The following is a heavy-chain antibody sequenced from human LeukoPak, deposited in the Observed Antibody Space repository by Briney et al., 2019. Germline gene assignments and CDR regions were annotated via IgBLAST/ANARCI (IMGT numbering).Heavy chain of an antibody. CDR3: AAGYSRSWFYY. CDR1: GGTFTSYT. Sequence: SVKVSCKASGGTFTSYTISWVRQAPGQGLEWMGRIIPILGIANYAQKFQGRVTITADKSTSTAYMELSSLRSEDTAVYYCAAGYSRSWFYYWGQGTLVTVSS. D-gene: IGHD6-13*01. J-gene: IGHJ4*02. CDR2: IIPILGIA. V-gene: IGHV1-69*02.